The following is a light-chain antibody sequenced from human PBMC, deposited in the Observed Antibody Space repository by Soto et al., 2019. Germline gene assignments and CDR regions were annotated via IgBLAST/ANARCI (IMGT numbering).Light chain of an antibody. Sequence: EIVLTQSPGTLSLSPGERATLSCRASQSVSSTYLAWYQQKPGQAPRLLIYGASSRATGIPDRFSGSGSGTVVTITIKILEPEDFAVYSCQHFGSAPVTFGKRTRLEIK. CDR1: QSVSSTY. V-gene: IGKV3-20*01. J-gene: IGKJ5*01. CDR2: GAS. CDR3: QHFGSAPVT.